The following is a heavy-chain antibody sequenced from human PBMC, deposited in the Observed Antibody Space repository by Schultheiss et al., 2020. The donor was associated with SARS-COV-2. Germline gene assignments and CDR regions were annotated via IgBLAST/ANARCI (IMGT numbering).Heavy chain of an antibody. CDR2: ISSSSDYI. CDR3: ARELTTEDYGDYDPYNYYGVDV. J-gene: IGHJ6*02. D-gene: IGHD4-17*01. Sequence: GGSLRLSCAASGFTFSSYTMNWVRQAPGKGLEWVSSISSSSDYIYYADSVKGRFTISRDNAKNSLYLQMNSLRAEDTAVYYCARELTTEDYGDYDPYNYYGVDVWGQGTTVTVSS. CDR1: GFTFSSYT. V-gene: IGHV3-21*01.